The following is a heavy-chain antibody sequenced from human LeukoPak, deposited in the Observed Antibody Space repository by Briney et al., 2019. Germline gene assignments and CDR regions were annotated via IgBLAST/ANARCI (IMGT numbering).Heavy chain of an antibody. D-gene: IGHD5-12*01. CDR1: GFTFSSYG. V-gene: IGHV3-30*03. CDR2: ISYDGSNK. J-gene: IGHJ4*02. Sequence: GRSLRLPCAASGFTFSSYGMHWVRQAPGKGLEWVAVISYDGSNKYYADSVKGRFTISRDNSKNTLYLQMNSLRAEDTAVYYCARATKAFDYWGQGTLVTVSS. CDR3: ARATKAFDY.